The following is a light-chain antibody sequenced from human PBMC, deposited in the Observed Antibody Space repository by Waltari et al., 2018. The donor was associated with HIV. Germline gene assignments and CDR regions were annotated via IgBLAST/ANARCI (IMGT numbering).Light chain of an antibody. J-gene: IGLJ2*01. V-gene: IGLV1-40*01. Sequence: QSVLTQPPSVSGATGQRVTISCTGSRSNIGPIHDVHLSPPVPGTAPKLLIYGNSNRPSGVPDRFSGSKSGTSASRAIAGLQAEDEADYYCQSYDTSLSGVVFGGGTKLTVL. CDR3: QSYDTSLSGVV. CDR1: RSNIGPIHD. CDR2: GNS.